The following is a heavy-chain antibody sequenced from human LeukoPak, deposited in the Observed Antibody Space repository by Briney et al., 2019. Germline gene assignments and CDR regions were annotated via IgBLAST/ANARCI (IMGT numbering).Heavy chain of an antibody. CDR1: GYTLTELS. V-gene: IGHV1-24*01. D-gene: IGHD1-26*01. Sequence: ASVKVSCKVSGYTLTELSMHWERQAPGKGLEWMGGFDPEDGETIYAQKFQGRVTMTEDTSTDTAYMELSSLRSEDTAVYYCATLTIVGATTGAFDIWGQGTMVTVSS. J-gene: IGHJ3*02. CDR2: FDPEDGET. CDR3: ATLTIVGATTGAFDI.